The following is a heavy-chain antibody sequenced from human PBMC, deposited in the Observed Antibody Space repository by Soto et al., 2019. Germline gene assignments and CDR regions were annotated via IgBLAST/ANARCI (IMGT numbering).Heavy chain of an antibody. CDR2: IYSGGST. J-gene: IGHJ4*02. D-gene: IGHD1-7*01. V-gene: IGHV3-53*02. CDR1: EFTVSNNY. CDR3: QGTSAKDY. Sequence: EVQLVETGGGLFQPGGSLRLSCVVSEFTVSNNYMSWVRQAPGKGLEWVSLIYSGGSTYYADSVKGRFTISRDNSKNTLYIQMNSLRAEDTAIYYCQGTSAKDYWSQGTLVTVSS.